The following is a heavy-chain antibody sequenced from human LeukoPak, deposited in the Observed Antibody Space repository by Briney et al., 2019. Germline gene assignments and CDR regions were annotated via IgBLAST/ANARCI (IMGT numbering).Heavy chain of an antibody. CDR1: GFTFSSYA. CDR2: ISGSGSST. CDR3: AKYRSTTAAGKDFDY. V-gene: IGHV3-23*01. J-gene: IGHJ4*02. Sequence: GGSLRLSCAASGFTFSSYAMSWVRQAPGKGLEWVSTISGSGSSTDYADSVKGRFTISRDNFKKTLYLQMNSLRAEDTAVYYCAKYRSTTAAGKDFDYWGQGTLVTVSS. D-gene: IGHD6-25*01.